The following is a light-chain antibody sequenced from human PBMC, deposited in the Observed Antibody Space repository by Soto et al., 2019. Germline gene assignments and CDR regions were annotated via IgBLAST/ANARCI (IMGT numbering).Light chain of an antibody. CDR3: SSYTSSSTLV. V-gene: IGLV2-14*01. J-gene: IGLJ2*01. CDR1: SSDVGGYYY. CDR2: EVS. Sequence: QSALTQPASVSVSPGQSVTISCTGTSSDVGGYYYVYWYQQHPGKAPKLMISEVSNRPSGVSDRFSGSKSGNTASLTISGLQAEDEADYYCSSYTSSSTLVFGGGTKLTVL.